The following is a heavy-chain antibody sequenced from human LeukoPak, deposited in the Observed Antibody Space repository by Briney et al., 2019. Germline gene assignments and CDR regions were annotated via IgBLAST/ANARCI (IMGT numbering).Heavy chain of an antibody. V-gene: IGHV4-30-4*01. CDR1: GGSISSGDYY. J-gene: IGHJ3*02. CDR2: IYYSGST. CDR3: ASLWFGDYRAFDI. D-gene: IGHD3-10*01. Sequence: SETLSLTCTVSGGSISSGDYYWSWIRQPPGKGLEWIGYIYYSGSTYYNPSLKSRVTISVDTSKNQFSLKLSSVTAADTAVYYCASLWFGDYRAFDIWGQGTMVTVSS.